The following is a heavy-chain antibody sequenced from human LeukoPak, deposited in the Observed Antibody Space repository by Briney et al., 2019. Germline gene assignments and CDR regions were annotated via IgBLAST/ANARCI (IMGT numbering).Heavy chain of an antibody. CDR1: GYTFTGYY. J-gene: IGHJ4*02. V-gene: IGHV1-2*02. CDR2: INPNSGGT. D-gene: IGHD6-6*01. Sequence: ASVKVSCKASGYTFTGYYMHWVRQAPGQGLEWMGWINPNSGGTNYAQKFQGRVTMTRDTSISTAYMELSRLRSDDTALYYCASGKYSSSSQFDYWGQGTLVTVSS. CDR3: ASGKYSSSSQFDY.